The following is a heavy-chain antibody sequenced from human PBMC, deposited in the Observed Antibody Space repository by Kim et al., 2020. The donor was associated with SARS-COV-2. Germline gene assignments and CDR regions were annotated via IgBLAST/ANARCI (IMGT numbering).Heavy chain of an antibody. CDR3: AKGGYYGSGSYYWRVGYNWFDP. Sequence: GGSLRLSCAASGFTFSSYGMHWVRQAPGKGLEWVAVISYDGSNKYYADSVKGRFTISRDNSKNTLYLQMNSLRAEDTAAYYCAKGGYYGSGSYYWRVGYNWFDPWGQGTLATVSP. D-gene: IGHD3-10*01. CDR1: GFTFSSYG. J-gene: IGHJ5*02. V-gene: IGHV3-30*18. CDR2: ISYDGSNK.